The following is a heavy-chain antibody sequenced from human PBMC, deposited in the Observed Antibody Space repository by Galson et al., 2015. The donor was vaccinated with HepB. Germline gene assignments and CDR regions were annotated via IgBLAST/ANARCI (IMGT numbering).Heavy chain of an antibody. CDR1: GFTFSSYW. J-gene: IGHJ6*02. Sequence: LRLSCAASGFTFSSYWMHWVRQAPGKGLVWVSRINSDGSSTSYADSVKGRFTISRDNAKNTLYLQMNSLRAEDTAVYYCARDDIVVVPAAIGSNYYYGMDVWGQGTTVTVSS. CDR2: INSDGSST. D-gene: IGHD2-2*01. V-gene: IGHV3-74*01. CDR3: ARDDIVVVPAAIGSNYYYGMDV.